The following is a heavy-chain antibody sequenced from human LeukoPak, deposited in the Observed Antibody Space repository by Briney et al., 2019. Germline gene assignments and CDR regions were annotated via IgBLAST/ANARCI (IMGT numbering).Heavy chain of an antibody. J-gene: IGHJ4*02. Sequence: GGSLRLSCAASGFTFSDYWMHWVRQAPDKGLMWVSRIRTDGDTSYADSVRGRFTISRDNSKNTLYLQMGSLRAEDTAVYYCARDARVGDPLDYWGQGTLVTVSS. V-gene: IGHV3-74*01. CDR2: IRTDGDT. CDR1: GFTFSDYW. CDR3: ARDARVGDPLDY. D-gene: IGHD4-17*01.